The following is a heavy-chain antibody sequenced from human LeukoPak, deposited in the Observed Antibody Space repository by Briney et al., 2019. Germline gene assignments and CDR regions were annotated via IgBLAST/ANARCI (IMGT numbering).Heavy chain of an antibody. Sequence: ASVKVSCKASGYTFTSYYMHWVRQAPGQGLEWMGIINPSGGSTSYAQKFQGRVTMTRDTSTSTVYMELSSLRSEDTAVYYCARAEVEYYYDSSGYYFDYWGQGTLVTVSS. J-gene: IGHJ4*02. CDR2: INPSGGST. D-gene: IGHD3-22*01. CDR3: ARAEVEYYYDSSGYYFDY. CDR1: GYTFTSYY. V-gene: IGHV1-46*01.